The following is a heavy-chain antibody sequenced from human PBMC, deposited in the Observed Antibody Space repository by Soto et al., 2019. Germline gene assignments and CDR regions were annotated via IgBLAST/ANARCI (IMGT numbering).Heavy chain of an antibody. D-gene: IGHD1-26*01. J-gene: IGHJ4*02. CDR3: ARRGSGSYYDY. CDR1: GVTFSSYV. V-gene: IGHV3-23*01. CDR2: ISGSGGST. Sequence: EVQLLESGGGLVQPGGSLRLSCAASGVTFSSYVMRWVRQAPGKGLEWVSAISGSGGSTYYADSVKGRFTISRDNSKNTLYLQMNSLRAEDTAVYYCARRGSGSYYDYWGQGTLVIVSS.